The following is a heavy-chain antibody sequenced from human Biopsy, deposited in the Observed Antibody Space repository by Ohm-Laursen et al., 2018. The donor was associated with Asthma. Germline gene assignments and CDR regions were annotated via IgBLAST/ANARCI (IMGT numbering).Heavy chain of an antibody. D-gene: IGHD6-19*01. Sequence: TLSLTCAISGGSFTHYFWMWVRQPPGKGLERIGEINYRGDTNYNPSLESRVSISVDTSTYHFSLRLNSVTAADTAVYYCVRGEEVAGTYFKDWDQGTLVTVSS. V-gene: IGHV4-34*01. CDR3: VRGEEVAGTYFKD. J-gene: IGHJ1*01. CDR2: INYRGDT. CDR1: GGSFTHYF.